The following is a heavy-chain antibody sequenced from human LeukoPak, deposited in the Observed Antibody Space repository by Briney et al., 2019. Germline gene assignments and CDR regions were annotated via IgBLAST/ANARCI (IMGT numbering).Heavy chain of an antibody. CDR3: ARDQFAAVVGTYFDY. Sequence: GRSLRLSCAASGFTFSSYAMHWVRQAPGKGLEWVAVISYDGSNKYYADSVKGRFTISRDNSKNTLYLQMNSLRAEDTAVYYCARDQFAAVVGTYFDYWGQGTLVTVSS. CDR1: GFTFSSYA. V-gene: IGHV3-30-3*01. CDR2: ISYDGSNK. J-gene: IGHJ4*02. D-gene: IGHD6-19*01.